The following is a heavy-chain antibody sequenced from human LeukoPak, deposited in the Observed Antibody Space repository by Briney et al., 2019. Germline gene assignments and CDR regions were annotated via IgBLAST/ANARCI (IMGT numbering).Heavy chain of an antibody. D-gene: IGHD5-12*01. CDR1: GYSISSGYY. Sequence: SETLSLTCTVSGYSISSGYYWGWIRQPPGKGLEWIGSIYHSGSTNYNPSLKSRVTISVDTSKNQFSLKLSSVTAADTAVYYCAREVRAYGGYSQSDYWGQGTLVTVSS. CDR3: AREVRAYGGYSQSDY. V-gene: IGHV4-38-2*02. J-gene: IGHJ4*02. CDR2: IYHSGST.